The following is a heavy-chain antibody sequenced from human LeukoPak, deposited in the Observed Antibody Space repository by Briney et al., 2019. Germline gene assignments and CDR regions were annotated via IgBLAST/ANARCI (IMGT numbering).Heavy chain of an antibody. D-gene: IGHD1-26*01. Sequence: GASVKVSCKASGYTFTSYDINWVRQATGQGLEWMGWMNPNSGNTGYAQKFQGRVTMTRNTSISTAYMELSSLRSEDTAVYYCARSGELHAPHAYWGQGTLVTVSS. J-gene: IGHJ4*02. V-gene: IGHV1-8*01. CDR2: MNPNSGNT. CDR3: ARSGELHAPHAY. CDR1: GYTFTSYD.